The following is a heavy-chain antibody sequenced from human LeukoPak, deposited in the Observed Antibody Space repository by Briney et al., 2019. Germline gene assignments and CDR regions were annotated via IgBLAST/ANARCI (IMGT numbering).Heavy chain of an antibody. D-gene: IGHD5-24*01. Sequence: GRSLRLSCAASGFTFSSYGMSWVRQAPGKGLEWVSAISGSGGSTYYADSVKGRFTISRDNSKNTLYLQMNSLRAEDTAVYYCAKEGGDGYNYFSDWGQGTLVTVSS. CDR2: ISGSGGST. CDR1: GFTFSSYG. V-gene: IGHV3-23*01. J-gene: IGHJ4*02. CDR3: AKEGGDGYNYFSD.